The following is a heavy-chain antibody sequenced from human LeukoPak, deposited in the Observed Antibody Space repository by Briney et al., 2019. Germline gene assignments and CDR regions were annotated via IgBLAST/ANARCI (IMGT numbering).Heavy chain of an antibody. D-gene: IGHD1-26*01. CDR1: GFTFSSYG. CDR3: AKDLSGSGSYYHY. V-gene: IGHV3-30*02. CDR2: IRYDGSNK. Sequence: GGSLRLSCAASGFTFSSYGMHWVRQAPGKGLEWVAFIRYDGSNKYSADSVKGRFTISRDNSKNTLYLQMNSLRAEDTAVYYCAKDLSGSGSYYHYWGQGTLVTVSS. J-gene: IGHJ4*02.